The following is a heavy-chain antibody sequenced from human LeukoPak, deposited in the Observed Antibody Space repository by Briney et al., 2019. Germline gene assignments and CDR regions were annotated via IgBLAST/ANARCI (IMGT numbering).Heavy chain of an antibody. CDR1: GFTFSSYW. CDR3: ARRGYYDFWSGLDAFDI. Sequence: GGSLRLSCAASGFTFSSYWLSWVRQAPGKGLEWVANIKQDGSEKYYVDSVKGRFTISRDNAKNSLYLQMNSLRAEDTAVYYCARRGYYDFWSGLDAFDIWGQGTMVTVSS. CDR2: IKQDGSEK. V-gene: IGHV3-7*01. D-gene: IGHD3-3*01. J-gene: IGHJ3*02.